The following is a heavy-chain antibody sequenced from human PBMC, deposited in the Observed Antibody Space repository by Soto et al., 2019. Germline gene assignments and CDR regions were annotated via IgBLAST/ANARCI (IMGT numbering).Heavy chain of an antibody. J-gene: IGHJ4*02. Sequence: QVQLQESGPGLVKPSQTLSLTCTVSGGSISSGDYYWSWIRQPPGKGLEWLGYIHYGGSTYYNPSLMSRVTISVDTSKNQFSLKLSSVTAADTAVYYCARRGGGVPELYFDYWGQGTLVTVSS. CDR3: ARRGGGVPELYFDY. CDR2: IHYGGST. CDR1: GGSISSGDYY. V-gene: IGHV4-30-4*01. D-gene: IGHD2-15*01.